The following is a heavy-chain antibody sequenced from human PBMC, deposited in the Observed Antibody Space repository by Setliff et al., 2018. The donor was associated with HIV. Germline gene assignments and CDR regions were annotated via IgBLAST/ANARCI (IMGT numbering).Heavy chain of an antibody. D-gene: IGHD2-21*01. Sequence: ASVKVSCKASGYTFTDYYIHWVRQAPGQGLEWMGRINPNSGGTNYAQKLQGRVTMTRDTSINTAYMELSRLRSDDTAIYYCARSAYCGGDCYSFWDYWGQGTLVTVSS. J-gene: IGHJ4*02. V-gene: IGHV1-2*06. CDR2: INPNSGGT. CDR3: ARSAYCGGDCYSFWDY. CDR1: GYTFTDYY.